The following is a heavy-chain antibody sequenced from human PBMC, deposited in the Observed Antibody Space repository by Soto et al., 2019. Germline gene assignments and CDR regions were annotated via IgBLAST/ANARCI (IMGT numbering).Heavy chain of an antibody. CDR1: GYTLTELS. Sequence: ASVKVSCKVSGYTLTELSMHWVRQAPGKGLEWMGGFDPEDGETIYAQKFQGRVTMTEDTSTDTAYMELSSLRSEDTAVYYCATVGVVVPGALFGFDPWGQGTLVTVSS. CDR2: FDPEDGET. V-gene: IGHV1-24*01. J-gene: IGHJ5*02. CDR3: ATVGVVVPGALFGFDP. D-gene: IGHD2-2*01.